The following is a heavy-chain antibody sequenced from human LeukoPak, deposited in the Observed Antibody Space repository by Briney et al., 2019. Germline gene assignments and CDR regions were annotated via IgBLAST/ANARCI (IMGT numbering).Heavy chain of an antibody. Sequence: PGGSLRLSCAASGFTFSDYYMNWIRQAPGKGLEWISYISSGGSIIHYADSVKGRFTISRDNAKNSLYLQMNSLRAEDTAVYYCARDQRWNILTGYYHYYYYGMDVWGKGTTVTVSS. V-gene: IGHV3-11*01. CDR1: GFTFSDYY. CDR3: ARDQRWNILTGYYHYYYYGMDV. CDR2: ISSGGSII. D-gene: IGHD3-9*01. J-gene: IGHJ6*04.